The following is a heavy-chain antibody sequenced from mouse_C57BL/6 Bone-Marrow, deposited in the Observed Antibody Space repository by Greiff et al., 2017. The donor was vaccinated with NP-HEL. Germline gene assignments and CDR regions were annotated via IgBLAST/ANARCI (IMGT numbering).Heavy chain of an antibody. D-gene: IGHD4-1*01. J-gene: IGHJ2*01. CDR3: ARQGALTGTWDY. CDR2: ISNGGGST. V-gene: IGHV5-12*01. Sequence: EVKLVESGGGLVQPGGSLKLSCAASGFTFSDYYMYWVRQTPEKRLEWVAYISNGGGSTYYPDTVKGRFTISRDNAKNTLYLQMSRLKSEDTAMYYCARQGALTGTWDYWGQGTTLTVSS. CDR1: GFTFSDYY.